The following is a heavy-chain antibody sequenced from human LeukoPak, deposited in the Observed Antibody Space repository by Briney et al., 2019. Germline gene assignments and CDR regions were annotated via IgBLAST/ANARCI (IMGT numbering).Heavy chain of an antibody. CDR1: GFTFSSYA. D-gene: IGHD3-9*01. J-gene: IGHJ4*02. Sequence: GGSLRLSCAASGFTFSSYAMSWVRQAPGKGLEWVSAISSSGGNTYYADSVKGRFTISRDNSKNTLYLQMNSLRAEDTAVYYCAKDHELRYFQTGYYFDYWGQGTLVTVSS. CDR3: AKDHELRYFQTGYYFDY. CDR2: ISSSGGNT. V-gene: IGHV3-23*01.